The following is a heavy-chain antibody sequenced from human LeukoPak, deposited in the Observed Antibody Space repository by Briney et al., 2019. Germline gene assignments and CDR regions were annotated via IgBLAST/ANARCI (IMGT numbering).Heavy chain of an antibody. Sequence: GGSLRLSCAASGFTFSSYGMHWVRQAPGKGLGWVAFIRYDGSNKYYADSVKGRFTISRDNSKNTLYLQMNSLRAEDTAVYYCAKGPYDFWSGYPEGYYFDYWGQGTLVTVSS. D-gene: IGHD3-3*01. CDR3: AKGPYDFWSGYPEGYYFDY. CDR1: GFTFSSYG. J-gene: IGHJ4*02. V-gene: IGHV3-30*02. CDR2: IRYDGSNK.